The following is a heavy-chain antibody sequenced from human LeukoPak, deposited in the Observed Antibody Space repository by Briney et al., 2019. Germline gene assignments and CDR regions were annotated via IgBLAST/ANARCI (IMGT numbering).Heavy chain of an antibody. V-gene: IGHV4-59*01. J-gene: IGHJ5*02. CDR3: AREGSTEVDNWFDP. CDR2: IYYSGST. CDR1: GGSISSYY. Sequence: SETLSLTCTVSGGSISSYYWSWIRQPPGKGLEWIGYIYYSGSTNYNPSLKSRVTISVDTSKNQFSLKLSSVTAADTAVYYCAREGSTEVDNWFDPWGQGTLVTVSS. D-gene: IGHD6-6*01.